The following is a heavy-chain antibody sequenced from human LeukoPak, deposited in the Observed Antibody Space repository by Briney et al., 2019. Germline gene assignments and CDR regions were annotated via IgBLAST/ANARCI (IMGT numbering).Heavy chain of an antibody. V-gene: IGHV3-23*01. CDR3: AKDLGRDGSEIFDY. CDR1: AFTFRSYA. D-gene: IGHD5-24*01. J-gene: IGHJ4*02. CDR2: INISGGSA. Sequence: GGSLRLSCAASAFTFRSYAMSWVRQAPGKGLEWVSAINISGGSAYYADSVKGRFTISRDNSKNTLYLQMNNLRAEDTAVYYCAKDLGRDGSEIFDYWGQGTLVTVSS.